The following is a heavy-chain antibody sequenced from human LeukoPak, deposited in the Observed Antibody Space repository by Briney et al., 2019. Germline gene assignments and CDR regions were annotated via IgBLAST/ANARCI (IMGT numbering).Heavy chain of an antibody. CDR3: ARASAAGTTRHFDY. J-gene: IGHJ4*02. CDR2: IIPIFGAA. V-gene: IGHV1-69*05. D-gene: IGHD6-13*01. CDR1: GGTFSSYA. Sequence: ASVKVSCKASGGTFSSYAISWVRQAPGQGLEWMGGIIPIFGAANYAQKFQGRVTITTDESTSTAYMELSSLRSEDTAVYYCARASAAGTTRHFDYWGQGTLVTVSS.